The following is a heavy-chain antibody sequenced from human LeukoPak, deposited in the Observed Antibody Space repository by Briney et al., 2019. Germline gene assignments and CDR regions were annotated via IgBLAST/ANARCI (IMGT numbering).Heavy chain of an antibody. D-gene: IGHD3-10*01. Sequence: GASVKVSCKASGYTFTSYYMHWVRQAPGQGLEWMGIINPSGGSTSYAQKFQGRVTMTRDTSTSTVYMELSSLRSEDTAVYYCATLRSWQDFDYWGQGTLVTVSS. V-gene: IGHV1-46*01. CDR1: GYTFTSYY. CDR3: ATLRSWQDFDY. J-gene: IGHJ4*02. CDR2: INPSGGST.